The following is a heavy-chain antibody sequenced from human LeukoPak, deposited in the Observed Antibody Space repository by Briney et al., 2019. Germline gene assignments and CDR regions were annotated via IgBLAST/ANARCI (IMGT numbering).Heavy chain of an antibody. J-gene: IGHJ4*02. CDR2: ISGSGGST. V-gene: IGHV3-23*01. CDR3: ANRSSSGWCVFDY. D-gene: IGHD6-19*01. CDR1: GFTFSSYA. Sequence: GGSLRLSCAASGFTFSSYAMSWVRQAPGKGLEWVSAISGSGGSTYYADSVKGRFTISRDNSKNTLYLQMNSLRAEDTAVYYCANRSSSGWCVFDYWGQGTLVTVSS.